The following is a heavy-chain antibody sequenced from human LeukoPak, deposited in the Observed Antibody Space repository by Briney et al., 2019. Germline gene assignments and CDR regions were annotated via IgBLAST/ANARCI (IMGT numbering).Heavy chain of an antibody. CDR3: ARVAPVVVIEGAFDY. CDR1: GFTFDDYA. D-gene: IGHD3-22*01. Sequence: GRSLRLSCAASGFTFDDYAMHWVRQAPGKGLEWVSSISSSSSYIYYADSVKGRFTISRDNAKNSLYLQMNSLRAEDTAVYYCARVAPVVVIEGAFDYWGQGTLVTVSS. J-gene: IGHJ4*02. V-gene: IGHV3-21*01. CDR2: ISSSSSYI.